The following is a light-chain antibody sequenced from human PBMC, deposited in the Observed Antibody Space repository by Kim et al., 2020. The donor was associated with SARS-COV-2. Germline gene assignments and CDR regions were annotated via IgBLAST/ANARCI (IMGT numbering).Light chain of an antibody. V-gene: IGKV3-20*01. Sequence: EIVLTQSPGTLSLSPGERATLSCRAGQSVSSSYLAWYQQQPGQAPRLLIYGTSSRATGIPDRFSGSGSGTDFTLTISRLEPEDFAVYYWQQYGSSATFGQGTKLEI. J-gene: IGKJ2*01. CDR3: QQYGSSAT. CDR1: QSVSSSY. CDR2: GTS.